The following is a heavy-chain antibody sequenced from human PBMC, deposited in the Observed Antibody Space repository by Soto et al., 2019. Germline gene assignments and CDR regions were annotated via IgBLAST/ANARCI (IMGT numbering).Heavy chain of an antibody. CDR3: AKYYYASGSNWFDP. D-gene: IGHD3-10*01. CDR2: ISGSDGRT. Sequence: EVQLLESGEGLVQPGGSLRLSCAASGFTLSINDMTWVRQAPGEGLEWVSSISGSDGRTYYADSVQGRFTIFRDNSKNTLYLQMTSLSVVDTAVYYCAKYYYASGSNWFDPWGRGTLVTVSS. J-gene: IGHJ5*02. CDR1: GFTLSIND. V-gene: IGHV3-23*01.